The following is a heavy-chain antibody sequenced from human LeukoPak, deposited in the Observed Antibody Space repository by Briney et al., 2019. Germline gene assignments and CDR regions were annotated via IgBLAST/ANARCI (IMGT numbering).Heavy chain of an antibody. CDR1: GGSVSSGSYY. CDR3: ARGRGYSGYGPFDY. Sequence: SETLSLTCTVSGGSVSSGSYYWSWIRQPPGKGLEWIGYIYYSGSTNYNPSLKSRVTISVDTSKNQFSLKLSSVTAADTAVYYCARGRGYSGYGPFDYWGQGTLVTVSS. D-gene: IGHD5-12*01. V-gene: IGHV4-61*01. J-gene: IGHJ4*02. CDR2: IYYSGST.